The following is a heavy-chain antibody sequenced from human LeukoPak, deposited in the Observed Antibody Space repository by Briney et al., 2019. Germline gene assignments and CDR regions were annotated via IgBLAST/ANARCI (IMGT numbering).Heavy chain of an antibody. D-gene: IGHD3-22*01. J-gene: IGHJ3*02. CDR1: GYTFTSYD. Sequence: GASVKVSCKASGYTFTSYDINWVRQATGQGLEWMGWMSPNSGNTGYAQKFQGRVTITRNTSISTAYMELSSLRSEDTAVYYCARAGYYYDSSGNHDAFDIWGQGTMVTVSS. CDR2: MSPNSGNT. CDR3: ARAGYYYDSSGNHDAFDI. V-gene: IGHV1-8*03.